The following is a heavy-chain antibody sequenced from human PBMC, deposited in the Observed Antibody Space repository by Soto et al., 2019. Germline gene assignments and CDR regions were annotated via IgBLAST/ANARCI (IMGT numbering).Heavy chain of an antibody. Sequence: PRRSAYASVFTFSNARMNCVPPKPVKVLDCLVRIKSKTYGGTTDYAAPVKGRFTISRDDSKNTLYLQMNSLKTEDTAVYYCTTRGYSSGWFSLADYYGMEVWGQGTTVTVSS. CDR1: VFTFSNAR. D-gene: IGHD6-19*01. CDR2: IKSKTYGGTT. CDR3: TTRGYSSGWFSLADYYGMEV. J-gene: IGHJ6*02. V-gene: IGHV3-15*07.